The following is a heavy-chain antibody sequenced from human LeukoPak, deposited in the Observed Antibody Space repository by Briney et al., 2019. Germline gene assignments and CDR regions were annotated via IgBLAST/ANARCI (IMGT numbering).Heavy chain of an antibody. CDR2: IYYSGST. J-gene: IGHJ6*02. CDR1: GDSISIYY. Sequence: TSETLSLTCTVPGDSISIYYWSWIRQPPGKGLEWIGYIYYSGSTNYNPSLRNRVTISVDTSKNQFSLKLSSVTAADTAVYYCARDKAISYAMDVWGQGTTVTVSS. V-gene: IGHV4-59*01. CDR3: ARDKAISYAMDV. D-gene: IGHD2-2*01.